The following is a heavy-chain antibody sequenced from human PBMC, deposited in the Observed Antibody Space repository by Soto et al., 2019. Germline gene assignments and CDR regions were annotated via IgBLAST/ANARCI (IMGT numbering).Heavy chain of an antibody. CDR1: GFTFSSYA. D-gene: IGHD3-22*01. J-gene: IGHJ4*02. CDR2: ISYDGSNK. V-gene: IGHV3-30-3*01. Sequence: PGGSLRLSCAASGFTFSSYAMHWVRQAPGKGLEWVAVISYDGSNKYYADSVKGRFTISRDNSKNTLYLQMNSLRAEDTAVYYCAREGLYYDSSGYYYEIGSRTGFDYWGQGTLVTVSS. CDR3: AREGLYYDSSGYYYEIGSRTGFDY.